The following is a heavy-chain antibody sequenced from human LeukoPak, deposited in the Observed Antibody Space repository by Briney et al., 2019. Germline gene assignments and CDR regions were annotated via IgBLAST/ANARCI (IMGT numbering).Heavy chain of an antibody. CDR1: GGSISSGDYY. J-gene: IGHJ4*02. Sequence: SETLSLTCTVSGGSISSGDYYWSWIRQPPGKGLEWIGYIYYSGSTYYNPSLKSRVTISVDTSKNKFSLKLSSVTAADTAVYYCARDSGCSGGSCYQRYWGQGTLVTVSS. CDR2: IYYSGST. V-gene: IGHV4-30-4*08. D-gene: IGHD2-15*01. CDR3: ARDSGCSGGSCYQRY.